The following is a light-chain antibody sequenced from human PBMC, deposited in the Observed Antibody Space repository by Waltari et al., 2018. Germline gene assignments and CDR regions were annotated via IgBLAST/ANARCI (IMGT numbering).Light chain of an antibody. Sequence: QSALTQPASVSGSPGQSITISCTGTSTDVGSYNLVSWYQQHPGKAPQVIVYEVTKRPSGVSSRFSGSRSGNTASLTISGLQPEDEGDFYCCSYTGPRTFVFGSGTKVTVL. J-gene: IGLJ1*01. V-gene: IGLV2-23*02. CDR1: STDVGSYNL. CDR3: CSYTGPRTFV. CDR2: EVT.